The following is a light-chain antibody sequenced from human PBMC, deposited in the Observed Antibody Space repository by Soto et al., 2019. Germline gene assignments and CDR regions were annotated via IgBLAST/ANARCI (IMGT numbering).Light chain of an antibody. CDR3: QQYGSSPIT. V-gene: IGKV3-20*01. CDR1: QSVSNNY. Sequence: MVLTQALGTLSLSAGERATLSCRASQSVSNNYLAWYQQKPGQAPRLLIYGASSRATGIPDRFSGSGSGTDFTLTISRLEAEDFAVYYCQQYGSSPITFGQGPRLEI. CDR2: GAS. J-gene: IGKJ5*01.